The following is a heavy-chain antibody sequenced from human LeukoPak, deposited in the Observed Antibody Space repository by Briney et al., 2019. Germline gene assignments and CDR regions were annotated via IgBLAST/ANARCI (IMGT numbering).Heavy chain of an antibody. CDR3: ARTSRVRGGNTEYYFDY. CDR2: MNPNSGNT. Sequence: ASVKVSCKASGYTFTSYDINWVRQATGQGLEWMGWMNPNSGNTGYAQKFQGRVTITRNTSISTAYMELSSLRSEDTAVYYCARTSRVRGGNTEYYFDYWGQGTLVTVSS. V-gene: IGHV1-8*03. D-gene: IGHD3-10*01. CDR1: GYTFTSYD. J-gene: IGHJ4*02.